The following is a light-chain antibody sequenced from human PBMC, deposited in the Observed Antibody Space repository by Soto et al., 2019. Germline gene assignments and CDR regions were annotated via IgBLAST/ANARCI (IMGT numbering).Light chain of an antibody. J-gene: IGKJ1*01. V-gene: IGKV1-6*01. CDR1: QSITNY. CDR2: AAS. CDR3: LQGYNYPWT. Sequence: IQMTQSPSALSASVGDRVTITCRASQSITNYLNWYQHKPGKAPKLLIYAASSLQSGVPSRFSGSGSGTDFTLTISSLQPEDFATYYCLQGYNYPWTFGQGTKVDI.